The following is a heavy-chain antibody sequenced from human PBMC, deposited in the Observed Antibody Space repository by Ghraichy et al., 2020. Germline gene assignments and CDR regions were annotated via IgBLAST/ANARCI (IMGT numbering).Heavy chain of an antibody. D-gene: IGHD4-11*01. Sequence: GGSLRLSCVASGFIFSNYAMAWVRQAPGKGLEWVSIISSSGDTTYYADSVKGRFTISRDKDKNTLYLQLNSLRAEDTAVYYCAKGGGVSAYRNIDNWGQGILVTVTS. CDR3: AKGGGVSAYRNIDN. CDR2: ISSSGDTT. V-gene: IGHV3-23*01. CDR1: GFIFSNYA. J-gene: IGHJ4*02.